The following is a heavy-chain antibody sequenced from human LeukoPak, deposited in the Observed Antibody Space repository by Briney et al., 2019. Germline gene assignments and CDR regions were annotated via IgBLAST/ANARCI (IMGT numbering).Heavy chain of an antibody. D-gene: IGHD5-12*01. CDR1: GGSISSYY. J-gene: IGHJ6*04. Sequence: SETLSLTCTVSGGSISSYYWSWIRQPPGKGLEWIGYIYYSGSTNYNPSLKSRVTISVDTSKNQFSLKLSSVTAADTAVYYCAGDLGRGYDSKYYYYGMDVWGKGTTVTVSS. CDR3: AGDLGRGYDSKYYYYGMDV. V-gene: IGHV4-59*01. CDR2: IYYSGST.